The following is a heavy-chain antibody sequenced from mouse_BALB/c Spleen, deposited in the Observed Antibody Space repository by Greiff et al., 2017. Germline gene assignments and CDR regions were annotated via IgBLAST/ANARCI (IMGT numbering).Heavy chain of an antibody. J-gene: IGHJ1*01. V-gene: IGHV14-3*02. CDR2: IDPANGNT. CDR3: ASEDYYGSSRYWYFDV. CDR1: GFNIKDTY. D-gene: IGHD1-1*01. Sequence: EVQLQQSGAELVKPGASVKLSCTASGFNIKDTYMHWVKQRPEQGLEWIGRIDPANGNTKYDPKFQGKATITADTSSNTAYLQLSSLTSEDTAVYYCASEDYYGSSRYWYFDVWGAGTTVTVSS.